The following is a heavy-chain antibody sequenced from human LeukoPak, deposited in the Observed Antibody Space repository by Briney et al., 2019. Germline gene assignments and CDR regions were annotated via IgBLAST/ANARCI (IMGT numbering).Heavy chain of an antibody. D-gene: IGHD5-12*01. Sequence: PGGSLRLSCAASGFTFDDYAMHWVRQAPGKGLEWVSAISGSGGSTYYADSVKGRFTISRDNSKNTLYLQMNSLRAEDTAVYYCAKDRRVSFSHDYDYWGQGTLVTVSS. J-gene: IGHJ4*02. CDR1: GFTFDDYA. CDR3: AKDRRVSFSHDYDY. V-gene: IGHV3-23*01. CDR2: ISGSGGST.